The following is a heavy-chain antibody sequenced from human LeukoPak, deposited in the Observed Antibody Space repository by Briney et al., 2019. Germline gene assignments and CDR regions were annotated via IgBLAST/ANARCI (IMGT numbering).Heavy chain of an antibody. D-gene: IGHD6-13*01. Sequence: GGSLRLSCAASGFTFSSYAMSWVRQAPGKGLEGVSAISGSGGSTYYADSVKGRFTISRDNSKNTMYLQMNSLRAEDTAVYYCAKDFFSSSSRDVFDIWGQGTMVTVSS. CDR1: GFTFSSYA. CDR3: AKDFFSSSSRDVFDI. V-gene: IGHV3-23*01. J-gene: IGHJ3*02. CDR2: ISGSGGST.